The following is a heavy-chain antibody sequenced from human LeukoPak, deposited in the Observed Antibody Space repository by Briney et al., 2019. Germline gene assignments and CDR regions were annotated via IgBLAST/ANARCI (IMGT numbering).Heavy chain of an antibody. CDR1: GYTFTSYG. V-gene: IGHV1-18*01. Sequence: GASVKVSCKASGYTFTSYGISWVRQAPGQGLEWMGWISAYNGNTNYAQKLQGRVTMTTDTSTSTAYMELRSLRSDDTAVYYCARDAWHYGSGSYYNRNWFDPWGQGTLVTVSS. CDR3: ARDAWHYGSGSYYNRNWFDP. J-gene: IGHJ5*02. D-gene: IGHD3-10*01. CDR2: ISAYNGNT.